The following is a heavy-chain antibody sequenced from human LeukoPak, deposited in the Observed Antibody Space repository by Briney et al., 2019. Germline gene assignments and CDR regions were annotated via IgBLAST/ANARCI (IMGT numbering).Heavy chain of an antibody. CDR2: INHSGYT. D-gene: IGHD4-17*01. Sequence: SETLSLTCAVSGVSFNDYYWSWVRQTPGRGLEWIGEINHSGYTNDNPSLKSRVTLSIDTSRKQFSLNLRSVTVADTGIYYCTRMTTGHDYWGQGTLVTVSS. J-gene: IGHJ4*02. V-gene: IGHV4-34*01. CDR1: GVSFNDYY. CDR3: TRMTTGHDY.